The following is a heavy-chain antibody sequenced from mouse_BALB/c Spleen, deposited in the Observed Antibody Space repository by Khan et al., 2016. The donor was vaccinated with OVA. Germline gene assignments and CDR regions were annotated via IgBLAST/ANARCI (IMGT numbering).Heavy chain of an antibody. CDR1: GYTFTSYW. Sequence: DLVRPGASVKLSCKASGYTFTSYWINWVKQRPGQGLEWIGRIDPGSGSTHYNEMFKGKATLTVDPSSRPAYLQLNNLSYQDSAVFFCTSENYYGRTCYAMDYWGQGTSVTVSS. D-gene: IGHD1-1*01. CDR2: IDPGSGST. V-gene: IGHV1S41*01. J-gene: IGHJ4*01. CDR3: TSENYYGRTCYAMDY.